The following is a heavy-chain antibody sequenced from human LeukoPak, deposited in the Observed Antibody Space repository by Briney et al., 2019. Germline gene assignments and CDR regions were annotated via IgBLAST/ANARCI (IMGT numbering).Heavy chain of an antibody. J-gene: IGHJ4*02. V-gene: IGHV3-21*01. CDR1: GFTFSSYS. CDR3: ARGGAGRGYSGYGQLDY. Sequence: GGSLRLSCAASGFTFSSYSMNWVRQAPGKGLEWVSTVSARDGRTFYADSVKGRFTISRDSAKNSLFLQMNSLRAEDTAVYYCARGGAGRGYSGYGQLDYWGQGTLVTVSS. CDR2: VSARDGRT. D-gene: IGHD5-12*01.